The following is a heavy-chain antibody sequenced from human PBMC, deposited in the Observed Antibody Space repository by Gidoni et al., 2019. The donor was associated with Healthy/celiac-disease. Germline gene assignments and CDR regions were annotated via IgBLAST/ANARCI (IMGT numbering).Heavy chain of an antibody. CDR2: ITPNSGGT. CDR1: GYTFTCHY. D-gene: IGHD3-10*01. Sequence: QVQLVQSGAEVKKPGASVNVSCNASGYTFTCHYMHWGRQAPGQGLEWMGWITPNSGGTNYAQKFQGRVTMTRDTSISTAYMELSRLRSDDTAVYYCAREFLSYYGSGSYWYYWGQGTLVTVSS. J-gene: IGHJ4*02. V-gene: IGHV1-2*02. CDR3: AREFLSYYGSGSYWYY.